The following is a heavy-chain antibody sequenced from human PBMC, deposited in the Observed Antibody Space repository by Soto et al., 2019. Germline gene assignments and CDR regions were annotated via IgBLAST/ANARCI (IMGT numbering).Heavy chain of an antibody. Sequence: PSETLSLTCTVSGGSNSSYYWGWIRQPPGKGLEWIGYISYSGSTNYNPSLKSRVTIFAHTSKNQFSLRLNSVTAADTAVYYCARVYVWNCISTSCPFDYWGQGTLVTVSS. J-gene: IGHJ4*02. D-gene: IGHD2-2*01. CDR1: GGSNSSYY. CDR3: ARVYVWNCISTSCPFDY. V-gene: IGHV4-59*01. CDR2: ISYSGST.